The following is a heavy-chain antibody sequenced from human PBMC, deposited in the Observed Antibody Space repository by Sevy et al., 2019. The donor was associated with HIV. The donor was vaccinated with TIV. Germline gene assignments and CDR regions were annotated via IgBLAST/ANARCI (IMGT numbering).Heavy chain of an antibody. Sequence: GGSLRLSCAASGFTFSSYAMSWVRQAPGKGLEWVSAISGSGGSTYYAASVKGRFTISSDNSKNTLYLQMNSLRAEDTAVYYCAKVAGRGYSYGYFDYWGQGTLVTVSS. CDR1: GFTFSSYA. D-gene: IGHD5-18*01. CDR2: ISGSGGST. V-gene: IGHV3-23*01. J-gene: IGHJ4*02. CDR3: AKVAGRGYSYGYFDY.